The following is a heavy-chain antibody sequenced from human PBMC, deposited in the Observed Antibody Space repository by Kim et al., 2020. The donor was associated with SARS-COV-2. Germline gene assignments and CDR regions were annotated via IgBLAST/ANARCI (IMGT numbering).Heavy chain of an antibody. CDR2: ISSSSSYI. Sequence: GGSLRLSCAASGFTFSSYSMNWVRQAPGKGLEWISSISSSSSYIYYADSVKGRFTISRDSARASLYLQMNSLRAEDTAVDYCARVLTSGWSYFDYWGQGT. J-gene: IGHJ4*02. V-gene: IGHV3-21*04. D-gene: IGHD6-19*01. CDR1: GFTFSSYS. CDR3: ARVLTSGWSYFDY.